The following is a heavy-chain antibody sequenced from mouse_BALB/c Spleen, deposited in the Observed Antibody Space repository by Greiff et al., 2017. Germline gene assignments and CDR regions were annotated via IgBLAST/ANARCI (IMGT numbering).Heavy chain of an antibody. CDR1: GISITTGNYR. CDR2: IYYSGTI. D-gene: IGHD2-10*02. J-gene: IGHJ1*01. CDR3: ARGGVWYRYFDV. V-gene: IGHV3-5*02. Sequence: VQLQESGPGLVKPSQTVSLTCTVTGISITTGNYRWSWIRQFPGNKLEWIGYIYYSGTITYNPSLTSRTTITRDTSKNQFFLEMNSLTAEDTATYYCARGGVWYRYFDVWGAGTTVTVSS.